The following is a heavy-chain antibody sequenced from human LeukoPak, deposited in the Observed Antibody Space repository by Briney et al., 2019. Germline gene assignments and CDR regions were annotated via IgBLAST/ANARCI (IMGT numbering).Heavy chain of an antibody. D-gene: IGHD2-15*01. CDR2: INHSGST. CDR1: GGSLSGYY. J-gene: IGHJ5*02. CDR3: ARVRDIVVVVAATRNWFDP. Sequence: PSETLSLTCAVYGGSLSGYYWSWIRQPPGKGLEWIGEINHSGSTNYNPSLKSRVTISVDTSKNQFSLKLSSVTAADTAVYYCARVRDIVVVVAATRNWFDPWGQGTLVTVSS. V-gene: IGHV4-34*01.